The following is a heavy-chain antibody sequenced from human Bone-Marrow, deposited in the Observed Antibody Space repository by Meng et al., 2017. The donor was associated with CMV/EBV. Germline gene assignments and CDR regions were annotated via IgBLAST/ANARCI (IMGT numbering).Heavy chain of an antibody. V-gene: IGHV1-69*05. CDR1: GYTFSSYA. CDR3: ASGIAARQLFDY. Sequence: SVKVSCKASGYTFSSYAISWVRQAPGQGLEWMGGIIPIFGTANYAQKFQGRVTITTDESTSTAYMELSSLRSEDTAVYYCASGIAARQLFDYWGQGTLDTVSS. D-gene: IGHD6-13*01. CDR2: IIPIFGTA. J-gene: IGHJ4*02.